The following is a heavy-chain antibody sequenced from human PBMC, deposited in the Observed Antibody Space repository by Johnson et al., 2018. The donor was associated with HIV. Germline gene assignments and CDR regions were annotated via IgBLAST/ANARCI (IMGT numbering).Heavy chain of an antibody. CDR2: ISYDGRDA. V-gene: IGHV3-30*14. Sequence: QMQLVESGGGVVQPGTSLRLSCTASGFAFSSYALHWVRQAPGKGLEWVAVISYDGRDAYYADSVKGRFTSSRDNSKNTLYLQMNSLRVEDTAIYYCARGGTESVGYHPAAHFLSAFDIWGQGTMVTVSS. CDR3: ARGGTESVGYHPAAHFLSAFDI. CDR1: GFAFSSYA. J-gene: IGHJ3*02. D-gene: IGHD1-7*01.